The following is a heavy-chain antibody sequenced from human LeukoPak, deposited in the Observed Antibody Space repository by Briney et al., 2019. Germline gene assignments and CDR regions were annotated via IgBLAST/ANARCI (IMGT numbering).Heavy chain of an antibody. J-gene: IGHJ4*02. D-gene: IGHD3-22*01. CDR2: IRYDGSNK. CDR1: GLTFSSYW. Sequence: PGRSLRLSWAPDGLTFSSYWMRCVRQAAGKGLEWVAFIRYDGSNKYYAGSVKGRSTISIHNSQHTLNRQVNSQRAEDTDVYYCAKVFLVYYYDIRVFDYWGKGTLVTVSS. V-gene: IGHV3-30*02. CDR3: AKVFLVYYYDIRVFDY.